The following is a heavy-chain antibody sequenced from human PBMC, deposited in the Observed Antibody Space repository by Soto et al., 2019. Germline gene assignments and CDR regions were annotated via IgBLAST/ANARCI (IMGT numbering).Heavy chain of an antibody. D-gene: IGHD3-10*01. J-gene: IGHJ5*02. CDR2: ISSSSSYI. Sequence: GSLRLSCXASRFTFSSYSMNWVLRTPLNWLECVSSISSSSSYIYYADSVKGRFTISRDNAKNSLYLQMTSLRAEDTAVYYCARDFLGGSGRSSSTPHDTWGQGTLVTVSS. CDR1: RFTFSSYS. V-gene: IGHV3-21*01. CDR3: ARDFLGGSGRSSSTPHDT.